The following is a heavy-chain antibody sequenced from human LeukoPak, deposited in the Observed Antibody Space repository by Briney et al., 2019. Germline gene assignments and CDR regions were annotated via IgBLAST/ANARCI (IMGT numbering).Heavy chain of an antibody. CDR3: VRVDTSGYYYELSFDY. Sequence: PGGSLRLSCAASGLTFSSYWMSWVRQAPGKGLEWVANTKKDGSEKEYVDSVKGRFTISRDNAKNSLYLQMNSLGVEDTAVYYCVRVDTSGYYYELSFDYWGQGTLVTVSS. CDR1: GLTFSSYW. CDR2: TKKDGSEK. V-gene: IGHV3-7*01. J-gene: IGHJ4*02. D-gene: IGHD3-22*01.